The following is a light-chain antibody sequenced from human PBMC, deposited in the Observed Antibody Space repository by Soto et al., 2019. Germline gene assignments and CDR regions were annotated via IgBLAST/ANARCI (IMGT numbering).Light chain of an antibody. CDR1: QSISSY. CDR2: DAA. J-gene: IGKJ4*01. V-gene: IGKV1-39*01. CDR3: QQIYSGPLT. Sequence: IPMPQSPSSLSASVGDRVTITCQASQSISSYLNWYQQKPGKAPKLLMFDAASLQSGVPSRFSGSRSEPEFTLTISSLQPEDFATYFCQQIYSGPLTFGGGTKVDIK.